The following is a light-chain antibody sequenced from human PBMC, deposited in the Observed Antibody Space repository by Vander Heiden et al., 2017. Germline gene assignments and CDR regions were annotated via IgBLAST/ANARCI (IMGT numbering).Light chain of an antibody. V-gene: IGLV2-11*02. Sequence: QSALTQPRSVSGSPARSVTISCTGTSSDVGGYNYVSWYQQHPGKAPKLMIYDVSKRPSGVPDRFSGSKSGNTASLTISGRQAEEEADYYCCSYAGSFTGVFGGGTKLTVL. J-gene: IGLJ3*02. CDR1: SSDVGGYNY. CDR2: DVS. CDR3: CSYAGSFTGV.